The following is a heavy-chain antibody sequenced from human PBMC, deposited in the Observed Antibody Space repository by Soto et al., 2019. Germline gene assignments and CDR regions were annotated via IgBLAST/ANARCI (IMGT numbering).Heavy chain of an antibody. V-gene: IGHV4-39*01. D-gene: IGHD3-3*01. Sequence: SETLSLTCTVSGGSISSSSYYWGWIRQPPGKGLEWIGSIYYSGSTYYNPSLKSRVTISVDTSKNQLSLKLSSVTAADTAVYYCARPYDFWSGYFDYWGQGTLVTVSS. CDR1: GGSISSSSYY. J-gene: IGHJ4*02. CDR2: IYYSGST. CDR3: ARPYDFWSGYFDY.